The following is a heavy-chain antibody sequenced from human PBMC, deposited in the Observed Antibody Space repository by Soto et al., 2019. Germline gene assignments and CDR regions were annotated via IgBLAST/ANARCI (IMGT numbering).Heavy chain of an antibody. V-gene: IGHV4-31*03. J-gene: IGHJ5*02. CDR2: IYYSGST. D-gene: IGHD3-16*02. CDR3: ARAVRGITFGGVIVTGNWFDP. CDR1: GGSISSGGYY. Sequence: QVQLQESGPGLVKPSQTLSLTCTVSGGSISSGGYYWSWIRQHPGKGLEWIGYIYYSGSTYYNPSLKGRVTISVDTSKNQFSLKLSSVTAADPAVYYCARAVRGITFGGVIVTGNWFDPWGQGTLVTVSS.